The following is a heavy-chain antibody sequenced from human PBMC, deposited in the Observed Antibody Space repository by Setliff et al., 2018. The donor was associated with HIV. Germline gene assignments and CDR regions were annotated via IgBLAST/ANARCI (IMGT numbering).Heavy chain of an antibody. Sequence: PGGSLRLSCAASGFNFSNTWMNWVRQAPGKGLEWVGRIKTKADGGTADYAAPVKGRFTISRDDSKNMLFVQMSSLRSEDTAVYHCTTGANWNYIGFLVRWGQGTLVTVSS. CDR3: TTGANWNYIGFLVR. D-gene: IGHD1-7*01. CDR2: IKTKADGGTA. J-gene: IGHJ4*02. V-gene: IGHV3-15*07. CDR1: GFNFSNTW.